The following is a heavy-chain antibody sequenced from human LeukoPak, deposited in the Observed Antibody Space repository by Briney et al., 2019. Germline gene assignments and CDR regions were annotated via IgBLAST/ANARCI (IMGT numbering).Heavy chain of an antibody. CDR2: ISNSSSYT. Sequence: GGSLRLSCAASGFTFSDYYMSWIRQAPGKGVEWVSYISNSSSYTNYADSVKGRFTISRDNAKNTLYLQMNSLRAEDTAVYYCASRFGELDWLFDYWGQGTLVTVSS. CDR3: ASRFGELDWLFDY. CDR1: GFTFSDYY. D-gene: IGHD3-10*01. J-gene: IGHJ4*02. V-gene: IGHV3-11*03.